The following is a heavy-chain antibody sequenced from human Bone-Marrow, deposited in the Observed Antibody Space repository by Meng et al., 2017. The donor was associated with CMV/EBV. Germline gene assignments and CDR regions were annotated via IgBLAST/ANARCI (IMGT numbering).Heavy chain of an antibody. V-gene: IGHV3-23*01. D-gene: IGHD4-23*01. CDR1: GFSFSSYG. CDR2: ITGSAADT. J-gene: IGHJ4*02. CDR3: ARVPRWTSFDY. Sequence: LSCAASGFSFSSYGMGWVRQAPGKGLEWVSAITGSAADTYYADSVKGRFTISRDNSKNTLYLQMNSLRAEDTALYYCARVPRWTSFDYWGQGTLVTVSS.